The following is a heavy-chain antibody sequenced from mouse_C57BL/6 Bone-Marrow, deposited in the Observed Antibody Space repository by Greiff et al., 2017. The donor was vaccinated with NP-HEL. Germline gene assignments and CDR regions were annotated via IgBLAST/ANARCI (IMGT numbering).Heavy chain of an antibody. CDR1: GYSITSDY. CDR2: ISYSGST. J-gene: IGHJ2*01. V-gene: IGHV3-8*01. CDR3: ARYSTMVTTGFDY. D-gene: IGHD2-2*01. Sequence: EVKLVESGPGLAKPSQTLSLTCSVTGYSITSDYWNWIRKFPGNKLEYMGYISYSGSTYYNPSLKSRISITRDTSKNQYYLQLNSVTTEDTATHYCARYSTMVTTGFDYWGQGTTLTVSS.